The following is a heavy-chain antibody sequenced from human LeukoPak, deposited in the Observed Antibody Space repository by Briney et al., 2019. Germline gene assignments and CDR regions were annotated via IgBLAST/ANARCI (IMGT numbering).Heavy chain of an antibody. CDR3: ARLGSYYYYMDV. V-gene: IGHV4-39*01. CDR2: IYYSGST. Sequence: PSETLSLTCNVSDGSISSHNYFWSWIRQPPGKGLEWIGSIYYSGSTYYNPSLKSRVTISVDTSKNQFSLKLSSVTAADTAVYYCARLGSYYYYMDVWGKGTTVTISS. D-gene: IGHD3-10*01. CDR1: DGSISSHNYF. J-gene: IGHJ6*03.